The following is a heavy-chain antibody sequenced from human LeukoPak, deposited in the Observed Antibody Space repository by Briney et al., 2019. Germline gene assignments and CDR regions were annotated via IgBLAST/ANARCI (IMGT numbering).Heavy chain of an antibody. V-gene: IGHV3-66*01. J-gene: IGHJ3*02. Sequence: GGSPRLSCAASGFTVSSNYMSWVRQAPGKGLEWVSVIYSGGSTYYADFVKGRFMISRDNSKNTLYLQMNSLRAEDTAVYYCASLKLSQIDAFDIWGQGTMVTVSS. CDR3: ASLKLSQIDAFDI. D-gene: IGHD1-7*01. CDR2: IYSGGST. CDR1: GFTVSSNY.